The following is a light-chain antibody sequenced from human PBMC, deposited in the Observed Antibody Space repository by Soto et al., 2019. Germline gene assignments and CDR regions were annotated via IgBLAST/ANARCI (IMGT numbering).Light chain of an antibody. J-gene: IGKJ2*01. CDR2: GAS. Sequence: EIVLTQSPGTLSLSPGERATLSCRASQSVSSSYLAWYQQNPGQAPRLLIYGASSRATGIPDRFNGSGSGTDFTLTISRLEPEDLAVYYCQQYGSSPLYTFGQGTKLEIK. CDR3: QQYGSSPLYT. V-gene: IGKV3-20*01. CDR1: QSVSSSY.